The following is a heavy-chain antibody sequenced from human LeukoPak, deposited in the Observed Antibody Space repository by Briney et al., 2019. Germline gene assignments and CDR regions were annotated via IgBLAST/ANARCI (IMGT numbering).Heavy chain of an antibody. Sequence: QPGGSLRLSCAASGFTFSSYGMHWVRQAPGKGLEWVAFIRYDGSNKYYADFVKGRFTISRDNSKNTLYLQMNSLRAEDTAVYYCAKDSSTYYYGSGSYGGSVDYWGQGTLVTVSS. V-gene: IGHV3-30*02. J-gene: IGHJ4*02. CDR1: GFTFSSYG. CDR3: AKDSSTYYYGSGSYGGSVDY. D-gene: IGHD3-10*01. CDR2: IRYDGSNK.